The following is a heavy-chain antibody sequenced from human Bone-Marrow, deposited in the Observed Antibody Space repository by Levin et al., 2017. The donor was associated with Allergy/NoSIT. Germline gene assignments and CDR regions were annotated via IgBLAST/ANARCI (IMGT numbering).Heavy chain of an antibody. V-gene: IGHV3-7*01. Sequence: PGGSLRLSCAVSGFTFGTSWMSWVRQAPGKGLEWVAHLNQDGSDKYYVDSVKGRFTISRDNAKNSLYLQMNSLRGEDTAVYYCMSWGYGSGWGDHWGQGTQVTVSS. CDR1: GFTFGTSW. J-gene: IGHJ4*02. CDR3: MSWGYGSGWGDH. D-gene: IGHD6-19*01. CDR2: LNQDGSDK.